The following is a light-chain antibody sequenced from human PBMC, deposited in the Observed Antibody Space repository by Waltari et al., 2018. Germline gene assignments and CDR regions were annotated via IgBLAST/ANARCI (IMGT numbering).Light chain of an antibody. Sequence: QSVLTQPPPASGTPGQRVTISCSGSNSNIGSKTVSWYEQLPGMDPKLLIFRNDQRPSGVPDRFSGSKSGTSASLAISGLQSEDEADYYCAVWDDSLNGWVFGGGTRLTVL. CDR2: RND. J-gene: IGLJ3*02. CDR3: AVWDDSLNGWV. V-gene: IGLV1-44*01. CDR1: NSNIGSKT.